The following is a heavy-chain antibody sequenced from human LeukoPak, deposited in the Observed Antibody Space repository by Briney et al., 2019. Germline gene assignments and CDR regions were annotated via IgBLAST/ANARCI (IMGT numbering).Heavy chain of an antibody. V-gene: IGHV3-21*01. J-gene: IGHJ4*02. D-gene: IGHD6-6*01. CDR3: ARFGTIEQLEISYFDY. CDR2: ISSSSSYI. CDR1: GFTFSSYS. Sequence: PGGSLRLSCAASGFTFSSYSMNWVRQAPGKGLEWVSSISSSSSYIYYADSVKGRFTISRDNAKNSLYLQMNSLRAEDTAVYYCARFGTIEQLEISYFDYWGQGALVTVSS.